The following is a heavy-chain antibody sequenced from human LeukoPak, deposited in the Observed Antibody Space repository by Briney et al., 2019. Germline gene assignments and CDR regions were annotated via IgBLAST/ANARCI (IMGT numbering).Heavy chain of an antibody. D-gene: IGHD1-26*01. CDR1: GFTFSSYG. CDR2: IWYDGSNK. V-gene: IGHV3-33*01. CDR3: ARIWDGYSGSDY. Sequence: GGSLRLSCAASGFTFSSYGMHWVRQAPGKGLEWVAVIWYDGSNKYYADSVKGRFTISRDNAKNSVYLQMNSLRAEDTAVYYCARIWDGYSGSDYWGQGTLVTVSS. J-gene: IGHJ4*02.